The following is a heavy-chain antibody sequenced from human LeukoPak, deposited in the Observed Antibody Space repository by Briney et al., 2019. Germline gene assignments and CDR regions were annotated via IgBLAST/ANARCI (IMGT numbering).Heavy chain of an antibody. CDR1: GYTFTSYD. Sequence: ASVKVSCKASGYTFTSYDINWVRQATGQGLEWMGWMNPNSGNTGYAQKFQGRVTITADESTSTAYMELSSLRSEDTAVYYCARGEDIVVVPAYQGGYFRWFDPWGQGTLVTVSS. V-gene: IGHV1-8*01. D-gene: IGHD2-2*01. CDR3: ARGEDIVVVPAYQGGYFRWFDP. CDR2: MNPNSGNT. J-gene: IGHJ5*02.